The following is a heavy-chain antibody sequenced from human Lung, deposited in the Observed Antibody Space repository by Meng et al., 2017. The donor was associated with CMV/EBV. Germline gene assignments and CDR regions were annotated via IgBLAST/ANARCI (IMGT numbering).Heavy chain of an antibody. V-gene: IGHV4-59*01. J-gene: IGHJ5*02. CDR2: VIHTGDT. D-gene: IGHD2-21*02. Sequence: GSLRLXXNISGDSMANFYWTWIRQPPGKGLEWVGSVIHTGDTKYNSSLKGRLTLSVDTSRKQVSLRLVSLNTADTATYYCARGRSCVDGVCYDDHNYFDPWGQGTXVTVSS. CDR3: ARGRSCVDGVCYDDHNYFDP. CDR1: GDSMANFY.